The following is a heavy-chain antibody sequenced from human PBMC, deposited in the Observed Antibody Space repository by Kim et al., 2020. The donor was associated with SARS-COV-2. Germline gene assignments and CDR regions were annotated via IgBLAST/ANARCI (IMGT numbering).Heavy chain of an antibody. J-gene: IGHJ5*02. CDR1: GGSFSGYY. V-gene: IGHV4-34*01. CDR2: INHSGST. CDR3: ARGNGPPPMKPWVDP. D-gene: IGHD2-8*01. Sequence: SETLSLTCAVYGGSFSGYYWSWIRQPPGKGLEWIGEINHSGSTNYNPSLKSRVTISVDTSKNQFSLKLSSVTAADTAVYYCARGNGPPPMKPWVDPWGQG.